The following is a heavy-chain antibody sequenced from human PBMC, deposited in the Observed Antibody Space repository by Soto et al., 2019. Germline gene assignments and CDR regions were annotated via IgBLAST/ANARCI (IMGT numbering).Heavy chain of an antibody. J-gene: IGHJ4*02. V-gene: IGHV3-23*01. CDR1: GFTFTNYA. CDR3: AKAGGYSYGYYFDY. D-gene: IGHD5-18*01. Sequence: EVQLLESGGALLQPGGSLKLSCAPSGFTFTNYAMSGVRQAPGKGREWVSTITVITGGTFYADSVKGRFTISRDNSKNTLFLQMNSLRAEDTAVFYCAKAGGYSYGYYFDYWGQGILVTVSS. CDR2: ITVITGGT.